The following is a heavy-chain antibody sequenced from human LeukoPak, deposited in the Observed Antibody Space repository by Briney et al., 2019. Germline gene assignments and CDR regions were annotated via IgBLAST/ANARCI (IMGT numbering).Heavy chain of an antibody. CDR1: GFTFSRYE. CDR3: AREGYYGSGTDY. V-gene: IGHV3-48*03. J-gene: IGHJ4*02. CDR2: ISSSGSTI. D-gene: IGHD3-10*01. Sequence: TGGSLRLSCAASGFTFSRYEMNWVRQAPGKGLEWVSYISSSGSTIYYADSVKGRFTISRDNAKNSLYLQMNSLRAEDTAVYYCAREGYYGSGTDYWGQGTLVTVSS.